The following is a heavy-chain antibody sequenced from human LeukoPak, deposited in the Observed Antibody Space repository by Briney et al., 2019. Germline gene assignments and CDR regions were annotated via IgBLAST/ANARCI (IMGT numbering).Heavy chain of an antibody. CDR1: GNTLTELS. CDR2: FDPEDGET. CDR3: ATGGYCSGGSCYSEGFFDY. D-gene: IGHD2-15*01. V-gene: IGHV1-24*01. Sequence: GASVKVSCKVSGNTLTELSMHWVRQAPGKGLEWMGGFDPEDGETIYAQKFQGRVTMTEDTSTGTAYMELSSLRSEDTAVYYCATGGYCSGGSCYSEGFFDYWGQGTLVTVSS. J-gene: IGHJ4*02.